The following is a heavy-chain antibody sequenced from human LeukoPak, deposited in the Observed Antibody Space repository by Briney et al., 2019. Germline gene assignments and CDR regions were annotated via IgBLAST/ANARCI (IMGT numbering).Heavy chain of an antibody. CDR3: ARGITLFGVVSCSDY. V-gene: IGHV3-33*01. D-gene: IGHD3-3*01. J-gene: IGHJ4*02. CDR2: IWYDGSNK. CDR1: GFTFSSYG. Sequence: GRSLRLSCAASGFTFSSYGIHWVRQAPGKGLEWVAIIWYDGSNKYYADSVKGRFTISRDNSKNTLYLQMNSLRPEDTAMYYCARGITLFGVVSCSDYWGQGTLVTVSS.